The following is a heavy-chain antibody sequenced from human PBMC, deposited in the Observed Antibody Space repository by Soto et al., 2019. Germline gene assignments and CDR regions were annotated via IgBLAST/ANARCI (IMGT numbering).Heavy chain of an antibody. CDR2: IYRDDVK. Sequence: QITLKESGPTLVKPTQTLTLTCTFSGFSLSTSAVGVNWIRQPPGNALEWLALIYRDDVKRYSPSLKSRLTIPKHTPKTQVVLTMTNMDPVDTATYYCGPIMTTVTTTWGQGTLVTVSS. CDR1: GFSLSTSAVG. J-gene: IGHJ5*02. CDR3: GPIMTTVTTT. V-gene: IGHV2-5*02. D-gene: IGHD4-17*01.